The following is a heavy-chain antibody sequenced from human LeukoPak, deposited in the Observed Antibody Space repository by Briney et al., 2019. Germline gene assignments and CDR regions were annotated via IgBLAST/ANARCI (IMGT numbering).Heavy chain of an antibody. Sequence: GGSRRLACAASGFTCSTHWMYWVRQAPGMELVWVSRSSGDGSMTSYADSVKGRFAISRDNAKDTLFLQMTSLRIEDTAVYSCTSLLTPYQGSGGVSVDVWGQGTTVTVSS. CDR2: SSGDGSMT. CDR1: GFTCSTHW. D-gene: IGHD3-16*01. J-gene: IGHJ6*01. V-gene: IGHV3-74*01. CDR3: TSLLTPYQGSGGVSVDV.